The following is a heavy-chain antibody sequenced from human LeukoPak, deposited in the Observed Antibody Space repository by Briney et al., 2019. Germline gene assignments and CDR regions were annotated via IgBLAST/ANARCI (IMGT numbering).Heavy chain of an antibody. CDR3: AGYSYTRGFDP. CDR2: ISADGGST. CDR1: GFTFSIYA. D-gene: IGHD3-10*01. Sequence: GSLRLSCVASGFTFSIYAMSWVRQAPGKGLEWVSTISADGGSTYYADSVRGRFIISRDNSKNTLYLQMNSLRVEDTAVYYCAGYSYTRGFDPWGQGTLVIVSS. J-gene: IGHJ5*02. V-gene: IGHV3-23*01.